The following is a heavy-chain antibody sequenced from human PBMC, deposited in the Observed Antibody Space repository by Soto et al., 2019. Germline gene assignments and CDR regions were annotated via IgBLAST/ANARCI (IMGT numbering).Heavy chain of an antibody. Sequence: GASVKVSCKASGGTFSSYAISWVRQAPGQGLEWMGGIIPIFGTANYAQKFQGRVTITADESTSTAYMELSSLRSEDTAVYYCAGPYDILTGDAFDIWGQGTMVNVSS. CDR3: AGPYDILTGDAFDI. J-gene: IGHJ3*02. CDR1: GGTFSSYA. CDR2: IIPIFGTA. V-gene: IGHV1-69*13. D-gene: IGHD3-9*01.